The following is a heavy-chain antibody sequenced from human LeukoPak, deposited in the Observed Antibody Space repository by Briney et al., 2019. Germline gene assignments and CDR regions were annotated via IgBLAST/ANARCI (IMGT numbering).Heavy chain of an antibody. CDR2: IYYSGST. CDR1: GGSISSYY. Sequence: PSETLSLTCTVSGGSISSYYWGWIRQPPGKGLEWIGSIYYSGSTYYNPSLKSRVTISVDTSKNQFSLKLSSVTAADTAVYYCARRVCSGGSCLNWFDPWGQGTLVTVSS. J-gene: IGHJ5*02. V-gene: IGHV4-39*01. CDR3: ARRVCSGGSCLNWFDP. D-gene: IGHD2-15*01.